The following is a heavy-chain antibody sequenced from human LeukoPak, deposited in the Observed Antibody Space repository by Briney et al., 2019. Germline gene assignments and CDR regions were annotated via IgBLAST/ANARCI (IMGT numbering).Heavy chain of an antibody. V-gene: IGHV3-23*01. CDR3: AKDRHFEGSGSSTWEWDV. Sequence: GGSLRLSCAASGFTFSSYVMSWVRQAPGKWLEWVSAISGSGGSTYYAVSVKGRFTISRDKSKNALSLQMNILRAEDTAVYYCAKDRHFEGSGSSTWEWDVWGKGTTVTISS. CDR1: GFTFSSYV. CDR2: ISGSGGST. J-gene: IGHJ6*04. D-gene: IGHD3-10*01.